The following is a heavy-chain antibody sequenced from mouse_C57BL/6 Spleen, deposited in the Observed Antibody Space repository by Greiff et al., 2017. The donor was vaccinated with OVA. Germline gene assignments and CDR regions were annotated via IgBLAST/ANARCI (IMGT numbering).Heavy chain of an antibody. D-gene: IGHD1-1*01. Sequence: VKLQQSGAELVRPGASVTLSCKASGYTFTDYEMHWVKQTPVHGLEWIGAIDPETGGTAYNQKFKGKAILTADKSSSTAYMELRSLTSEDSAVYYCTRGKDYYGSRWDFDYWGQGTTLTVSS. V-gene: IGHV1-15*01. J-gene: IGHJ2*01. CDR1: GYTFTDYE. CDR3: TRGKDYYGSRWDFDY. CDR2: IDPETGGT.